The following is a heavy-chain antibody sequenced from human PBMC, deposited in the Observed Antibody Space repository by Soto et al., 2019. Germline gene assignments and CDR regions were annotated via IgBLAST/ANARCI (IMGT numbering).Heavy chain of an antibody. V-gene: IGHV4-34*01. D-gene: IGHD2-2*01. CDR3: ARGMDCSSTSCYGNFDY. Sequence: PSETLSLTCAVYGGSFSGYYWSWIRQPPGKGLEWIGEINHSGSTNYNPSLKSRVTISVDTSKNQFSLKLSSVTAADTAAYYCARGMDCSSTSCYGNFDYWGQGTLVTVSS. J-gene: IGHJ4*02. CDR2: INHSGST. CDR1: GGSFSGYY.